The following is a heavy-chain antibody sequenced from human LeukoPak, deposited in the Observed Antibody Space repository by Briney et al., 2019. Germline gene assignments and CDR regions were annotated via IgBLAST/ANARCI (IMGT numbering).Heavy chain of an antibody. D-gene: IGHD5-18*01. V-gene: IGHV3-23*01. CDR2: ISGSGGST. Sequence: GGSLRLSCAASGFTFSDYYMSWIRQAPGKGLEWVSAISGSGGSTYYADSVKGRFTISRDNSKNTLYLQMNSLRAEDTAVYYCAKANRYSYGPDAFDIWGQGTMVTVSS. CDR1: GFTFSDYY. CDR3: AKANRYSYGPDAFDI. J-gene: IGHJ3*02.